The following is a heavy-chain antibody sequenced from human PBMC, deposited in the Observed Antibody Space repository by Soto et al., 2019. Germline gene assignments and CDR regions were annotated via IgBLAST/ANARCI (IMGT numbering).Heavy chain of an antibody. V-gene: IGHV4-59*01. CDR1: GGSISSYY. CDR2: IYYSGST. D-gene: IGHD3-16*01. CDR3: ARVATGGPYRSMDV. Sequence: SETLSLTCTVSGGSISSYYWSWIRQPPGKGLEWIGYIYYSGSTNYNPSLKSRVTISVDTSKNQFSLKLSSVTAADTAVYYCARVATGGPYRSMDVWGQGTRFTVSS. J-gene: IGHJ6*02.